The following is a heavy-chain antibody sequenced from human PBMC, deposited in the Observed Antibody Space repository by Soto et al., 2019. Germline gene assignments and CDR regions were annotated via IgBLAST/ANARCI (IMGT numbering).Heavy chain of an antibody. CDR2: IYYSGST. CDR1: GGSVSSGSYY. J-gene: IGHJ4*02. V-gene: IGHV4-61*01. D-gene: IGHD5-12*01. CDR3: ARQRRSGNDFDY. Sequence: QVQLQESGPGLVKPSETLSLTCTVSGGSVSSGSYYWSWIRQPPGKGLEWIGYIYYSGSTNYNPTLQSRVAISVDTSKNQFSLNLSSVTAADTAVYYCARQRRSGNDFDYWGQGTLVTVSS.